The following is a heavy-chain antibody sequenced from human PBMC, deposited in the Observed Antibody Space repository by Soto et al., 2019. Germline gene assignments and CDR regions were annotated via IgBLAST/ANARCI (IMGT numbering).Heavy chain of an antibody. CDR3: ARGATYYDFWSGHYTSYTYYGMDV. V-gene: IGHV3-53*01. CDR1: EFTVSSNY. Sequence: EVQLVESGGGLIQPGGSLRVSCAASEFTVSSNYMTWVRQAPGKGLEWVSVIDTAGRANYAEYVKGRFTNSRDNSKNTLYLQMNSLGVEDTAVYYCARGATYYDFWSGHYTSYTYYGMDVWGQGTTVTVSS. J-gene: IGHJ6*02. CDR2: IDTAGRA. D-gene: IGHD3-3*01.